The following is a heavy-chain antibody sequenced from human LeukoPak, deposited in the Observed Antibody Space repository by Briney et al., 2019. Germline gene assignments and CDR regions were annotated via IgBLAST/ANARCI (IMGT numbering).Heavy chain of an antibody. J-gene: IGHJ4*02. V-gene: IGHV3-21*01. CDR2: ISSSGSYK. Sequence: PGGSLRLSCAASGFAFSSHSMHWIRQAPGKGLEWVSSISSSGSYKYYADSLKGRSTISRDNADNSVFLQLNSLTVEDTAVYYCARGMIRRALWCVDFWGLGSLVTVSS. CDR3: ARGMIRRALWCVDF. D-gene: IGHD4/OR15-4a*01. CDR1: GFAFSSHS.